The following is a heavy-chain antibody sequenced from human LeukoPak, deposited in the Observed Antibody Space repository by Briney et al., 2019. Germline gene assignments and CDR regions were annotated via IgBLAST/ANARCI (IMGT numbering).Heavy chain of an antibody. D-gene: IGHD2-15*01. CDR1: GFTVSSNY. Sequence: PGGSLRLSCAASGFTVSSNYMSWVRQAPGKGLEWVSVIYSGGSTYYADSVKGRFTISRDNSKNTLYLQMNSLRAEDTAVYYCAKNGRAPIYYYYGMDVWGQGTTVTVSS. CDR3: AKNGRAPIYYYYGMDV. J-gene: IGHJ6*02. CDR2: IYSGGST. V-gene: IGHV3-53*05.